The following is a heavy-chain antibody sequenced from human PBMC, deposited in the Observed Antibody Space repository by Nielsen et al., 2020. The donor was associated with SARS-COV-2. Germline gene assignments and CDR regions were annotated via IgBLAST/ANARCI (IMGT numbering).Heavy chain of an antibody. CDR1: GFTFSSYG. Sequence: GGSLRLSCAASGFTFSSYGMHWVRQAPGKGLEWVSGISWNSGSIGYADSVKGRFTISRDNAKNSLYLQMNSLRAEDTAVYYCASGALYFDYWGQGTLVTVSS. CDR2: ISWNSGSI. J-gene: IGHJ4*02. V-gene: IGHV3-9*01. CDR3: ASGALYFDY. D-gene: IGHD4/OR15-4a*01.